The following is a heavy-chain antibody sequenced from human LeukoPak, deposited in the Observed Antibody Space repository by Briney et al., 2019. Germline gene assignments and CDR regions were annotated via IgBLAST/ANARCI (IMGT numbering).Heavy chain of an antibody. CDR3: ARDPDYGDYGAYFAY. D-gene: IGHD4-17*01. V-gene: IGHV3-30*04. CDR1: GFTFSSYA. J-gene: IGHJ4*02. CDR2: ISYDGSNK. Sequence: PGRSLRLSCAGSGFTFSSYAMHWVRQAPGKGREGVAVISYDGSNKYYADSGKGRFSISRENSKTTLYLQMNSLRAEDTAVYYCARDPDYGDYGAYFAYWGQGTLVTVSS.